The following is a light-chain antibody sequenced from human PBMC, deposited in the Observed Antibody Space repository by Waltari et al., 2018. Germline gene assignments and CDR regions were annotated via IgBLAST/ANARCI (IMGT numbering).Light chain of an antibody. CDR3: QQYNSYGT. CDR1: QSISAW. CDR2: KAS. J-gene: IGKJ1*01. Sequence: DIQMTQSPSILSASVGDRVIITCRASQSISAWLAWYQQKPGKAPKLLIYKASSLESGVPSRFSGSGSGTEFTLTISSLQPDDFATYYCQQYNSYGTFGQGTKVEIK. V-gene: IGKV1-5*03.